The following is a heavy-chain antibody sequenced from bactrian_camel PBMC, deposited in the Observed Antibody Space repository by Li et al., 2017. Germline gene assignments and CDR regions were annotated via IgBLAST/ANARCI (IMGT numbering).Heavy chain of an antibody. Sequence: VQLVESGGGLVQPGGSLRLSCEVSGFTFSNYGMNWVRQAPGKGLEWVSSIASDSSVKWYQDSAKGRFTISRSNADNTLYLQMNSLKPEDTGRYFCTTGLGWFDHWGQGTQVTVS. CDR2: IASDSSVK. V-gene: IGHV3S6*01. J-gene: IGHJ4*01. CDR1: GFTFSNYG. D-gene: IGHD6*01. CDR3: TTGLGWFDH.